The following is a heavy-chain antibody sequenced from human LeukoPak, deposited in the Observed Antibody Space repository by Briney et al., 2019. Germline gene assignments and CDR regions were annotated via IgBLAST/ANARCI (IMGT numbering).Heavy chain of an antibody. CDR1: GFTFDDYA. CDR2: ISWNSGRM. Sequence: PGRSLRLSCAASGFTFDDYAMHWVRQAPGKGLEWVSGISWNSGRMDYADSVKGRFTISRDNAKNSLYLQMNSLRVEDMALYYCAKDVNYSPSGTFDYWGQGTLVTVSS. CDR3: AKDVNYSPSGTFDY. J-gene: IGHJ4*02. V-gene: IGHV3-9*03. D-gene: IGHD3-10*01.